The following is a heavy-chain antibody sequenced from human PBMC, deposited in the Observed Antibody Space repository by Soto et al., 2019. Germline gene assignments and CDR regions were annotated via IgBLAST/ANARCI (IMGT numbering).Heavy chain of an antibody. CDR1: GFTFSSYG. J-gene: IGHJ4*02. Sequence: QVQLVESGGGVVQPGRSLRLSCAASGFTFSSYGMHWVRQAPGKGLEWVAVISYDGSNKYYADSVKGRFTISRDNSKNTLYLQMNSLRAEDTAVYYCAKRAYYDSSGYYLHPPEGDYFDYWGQGTLVTVSS. CDR2: ISYDGSNK. V-gene: IGHV3-30*18. CDR3: AKRAYYDSSGYYLHPPEGDYFDY. D-gene: IGHD3-22*01.